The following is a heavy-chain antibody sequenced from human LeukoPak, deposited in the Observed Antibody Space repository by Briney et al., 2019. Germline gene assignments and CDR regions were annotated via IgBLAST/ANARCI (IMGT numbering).Heavy chain of an antibody. V-gene: IGHV4-39*01. CDR3: ARLRAYYYDSSGYYNFDF. J-gene: IGHJ4*02. CDR1: GGSTSSSSFY. D-gene: IGHD3-22*01. Sequence: SESLSLTCTDSGGSTSSSSFYWGWTRQPPGRGLECIRRISYSGRTYYNPSLQSRVTISVDTSKNQFSLRLSSVTAAETAVYYCARLRAYYYDSSGYYNFDFWGQGTLVTVSS. CDR2: ISYSGRT.